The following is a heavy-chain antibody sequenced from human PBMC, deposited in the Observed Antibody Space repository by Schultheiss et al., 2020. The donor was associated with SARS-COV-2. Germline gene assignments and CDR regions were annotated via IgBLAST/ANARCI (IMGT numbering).Heavy chain of an antibody. CDR3: VRDGGTGYYFQH. CDR1: GFTVIAKD. CDR2: ISSGGTT. Sequence: GGSLRLSCAPSGFTVIAKDMSWVRQAPGRGLEWVSGISSGGTTYYADSVKGRFIISRDNSKNTLYLQMNGLRAVDTAVYYCVRDGGTGYYFQHWGQGTLVTVSS. D-gene: IGHD3-9*01. J-gene: IGHJ1*01. V-gene: IGHV3-66*01.